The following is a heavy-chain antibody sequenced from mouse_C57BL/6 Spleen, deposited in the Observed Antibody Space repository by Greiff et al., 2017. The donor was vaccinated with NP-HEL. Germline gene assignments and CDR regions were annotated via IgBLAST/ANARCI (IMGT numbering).Heavy chain of an antibody. D-gene: IGHD1-1*01. CDR3: ARYGSSPYFGY. J-gene: IGHJ2*01. Sequence: QVQLQQPGAELVMPGASVKLSCKASGYTFTSYWMHWVKQRPGQGLEWIGEIDPSDSYTNYNQKFKGKSTLTVDKSSSTAYMQLSSLTSEDSAVYYCARYGSSPYFGYWGQGTTLTVSS. CDR1: GYTFTSYW. CDR2: IDPSDSYT. V-gene: IGHV1-69*01.